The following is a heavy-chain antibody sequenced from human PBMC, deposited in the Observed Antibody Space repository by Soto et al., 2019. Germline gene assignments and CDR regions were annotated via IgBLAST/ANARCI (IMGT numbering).Heavy chain of an antibody. Sequence: SETLSLTCTVSGGSISSSSYYWGWIRQPPGKGLEWIGSIYYSGSTYYNPSLKSRVTISVDASKNQFSLKLSSVTAADTAVYYCARVAPPADVWGQGTTVTVSS. CDR1: GGSISSSSYY. CDR2: IYYSGST. J-gene: IGHJ6*02. D-gene: IGHD2-15*01. CDR3: ARVAPPADV. V-gene: IGHV4-39*01.